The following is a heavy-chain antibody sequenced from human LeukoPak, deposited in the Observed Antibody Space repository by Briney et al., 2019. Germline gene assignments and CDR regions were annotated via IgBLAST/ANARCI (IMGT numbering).Heavy chain of an antibody. D-gene: IGHD6-13*01. CDR2: INPNSGGT. Sequence: GASVKVSRKASGYTFTGYYMHWVRQAPGQGLEWMGWINPNSGGTNYAQKFQGWVTMTRDTSISTAYMELSRLRSDDTAVYYCARGRSSSWYTVQYNWFDPWGQGTLVTVSS. V-gene: IGHV1-2*04. CDR1: GYTFTGYY. CDR3: ARGRSSSWYTVQYNWFDP. J-gene: IGHJ5*02.